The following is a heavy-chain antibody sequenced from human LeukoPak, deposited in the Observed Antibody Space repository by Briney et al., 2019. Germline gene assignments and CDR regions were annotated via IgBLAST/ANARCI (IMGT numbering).Heavy chain of an antibody. CDR2: IKRDGSEK. CDR3: ARSRSAGY. CDR1: GFTFISYW. V-gene: IGHV3-7*01. J-gene: IGHJ4*02. Sequence: GPLRLSCAASGFTFISYWMSWVRQAPGKGLEWAANIKRDGSEKYYVDSVKGRFTISRDNAKNSLYLQMDSLRAEDTAVYYCARSRSAGYWGQGTLVTVSS.